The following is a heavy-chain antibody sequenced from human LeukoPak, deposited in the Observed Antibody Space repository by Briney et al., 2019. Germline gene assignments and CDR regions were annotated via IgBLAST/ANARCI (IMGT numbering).Heavy chain of an antibody. CDR3: ARVGVVESSGYHDYYFDF. V-gene: IGHV4-4*07. CDR2: IYSSGST. CDR1: GGTTTNYY. D-gene: IGHD3-22*01. J-gene: IGHJ4*02. Sequence: SETLSLTCTVSGGTTTNYYWSWIRQPAGKELEWIGRIYSSGSTNYNPSLKSRVTMSVDTSKNQFSLNLTSVTVADMAVYFCARVGVVESSGYHDYYFDFWGQGSLVTVSS.